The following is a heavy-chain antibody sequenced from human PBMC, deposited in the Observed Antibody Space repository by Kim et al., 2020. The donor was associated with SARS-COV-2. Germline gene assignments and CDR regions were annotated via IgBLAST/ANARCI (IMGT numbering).Heavy chain of an antibody. CDR3: ARGRTYYYGSGSYYSYYFDN. V-gene: IGHV4-34*01. J-gene: IGHJ4*02. CDR2: INHSGST. D-gene: IGHD3-10*01. Sequence: SETLSLTCAVYGGSFSGYYWSWIRQPPGKGLEWIGEINHSGSTNYNPSLKSRVTISVDTSKNQFSLKLSSVTAADTAVYYCARGRTYYYGSGSYYSYYFDNWGQGTLVTVSS. CDR1: GGSFSGYY.